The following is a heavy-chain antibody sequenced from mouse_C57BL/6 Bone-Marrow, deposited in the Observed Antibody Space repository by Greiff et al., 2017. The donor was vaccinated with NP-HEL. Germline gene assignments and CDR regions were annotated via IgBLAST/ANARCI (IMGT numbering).Heavy chain of an antibody. CDR2: IDPENGDT. V-gene: IGHV14-4*01. CDR3: TSKHYWTWFAY. Sequence: EVQLQQSGAELVRPGASVKLSCTASGFNIKDDYMHWVKQRPEQGLEWIGWIDPENGDTEYASKFQGKATITADTSSNTAYLQLSSLTSEDTAVYYWTSKHYWTWFAYWGQGTLVTVSA. CDR1: GFNIKDDY. J-gene: IGHJ3*01. D-gene: IGHD1-1*01.